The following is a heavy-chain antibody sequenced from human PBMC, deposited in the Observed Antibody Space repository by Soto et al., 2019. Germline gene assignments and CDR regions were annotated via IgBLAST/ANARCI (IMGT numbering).Heavy chain of an antibody. CDR3: EGSWT. CDR1: GFTIRNYA. CDR2: ISGSSDRT. D-gene: IGHD5-12*01. Sequence: EVQVLESGGDLVQPGGSLRLSCAASGFTIRNYAMSWVRQAPGKALEWVSGISGSSDRTYYADSVKGRFTISKDTSSNTLDLQNDSLGVEDTAVYHCEGSWTWGQGTMVTVSS. V-gene: IGHV3-23*01. J-gene: IGHJ3*01.